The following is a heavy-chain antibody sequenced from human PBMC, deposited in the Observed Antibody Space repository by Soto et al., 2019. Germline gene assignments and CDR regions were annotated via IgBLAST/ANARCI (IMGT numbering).Heavy chain of an antibody. V-gene: IGHV4-30-4*01. Sequence: QVQLQESGPGLVKPSQTLSLTCTVSGGSISSGDYYWSWIRQPPGKGLEWIGYIYYSGRTHYNPPLKSRVTTSVDTSKNQFSLKLSSVTAADTAVYYCASNRYGYTFYDYWGQGTLVPVSS. CDR3: ASNRYGYTFYDY. J-gene: IGHJ4*02. CDR2: IYYSGRT. CDR1: GGSISSGDYY. D-gene: IGHD5-18*01.